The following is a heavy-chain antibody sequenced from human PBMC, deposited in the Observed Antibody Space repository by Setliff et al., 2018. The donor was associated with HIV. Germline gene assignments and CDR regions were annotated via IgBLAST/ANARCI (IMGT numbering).Heavy chain of an antibody. CDR1: GGSISSYY. CDR2: IYYSGST. Sequence: SETLSLTCTVSGGSISSYYWSWIRQPPGKGLEWIGYIYYSGSTNDNPSLKNRVTISVTTSKNQFSLKLSSVTAADTAIYFCARATFGSTSSGINYYMDVWGKGTTVTV. J-gene: IGHJ6*03. V-gene: IGHV4-59*01. CDR3: ARATFGSTSSGINYYMDV. D-gene: IGHD3-10*01.